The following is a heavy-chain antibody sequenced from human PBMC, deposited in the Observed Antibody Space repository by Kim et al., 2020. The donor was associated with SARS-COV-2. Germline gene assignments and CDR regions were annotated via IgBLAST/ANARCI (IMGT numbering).Heavy chain of an antibody. V-gene: IGHV1-18*01. J-gene: IGHJ4*02. D-gene: IGHD2-21*02. Sequence: ASVKVSCKASGYSFTSYGISWVRQAPGQGLEWMAWINPHNGNTNSAQKLQGRVTMTTDRSTSTAYMELRSLRSDDTAVYYCVRDLKASCSGGDCQGYFDYWGQGTLVTVSS. CDR1: GYSFTSYG. CDR2: INPHNGNT. CDR3: VRDLKASCSGGDCQGYFDY.